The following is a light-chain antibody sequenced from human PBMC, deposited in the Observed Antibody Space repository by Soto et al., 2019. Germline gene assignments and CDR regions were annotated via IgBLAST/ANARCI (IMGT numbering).Light chain of an antibody. Sequence: EIVMTQSPATLSVSPGETATLSCRASQSVSSTLAWYQQKPGQAPRLLIYGASTRATGIPARFSGSGSGTEFTLTISRLQSEDSAVYHCQQYNYWPRTFGQGTKVEIK. CDR2: GAS. CDR3: QQYNYWPRT. J-gene: IGKJ1*01. V-gene: IGKV3-15*01. CDR1: QSVSST.